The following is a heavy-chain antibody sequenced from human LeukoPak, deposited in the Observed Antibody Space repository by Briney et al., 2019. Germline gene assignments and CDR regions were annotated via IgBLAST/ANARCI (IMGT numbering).Heavy chain of an antibody. V-gene: IGHV3-23*01. CDR3: ARAVSSGYDPFDY. CDR1: GFTFSSYV. CDR2: ISGSGGTT. Sequence: GGSLRLSCAASGFTFSSYVMSWVRQAPGKGLEWVSAISGSGGTTYYADSVKGRFTISRDNSKNTLYLQMNSLRAEDTAVYYCARAVSSGYDPFDYWGQGTLVTVSS. J-gene: IGHJ4*02. D-gene: IGHD3-22*01.